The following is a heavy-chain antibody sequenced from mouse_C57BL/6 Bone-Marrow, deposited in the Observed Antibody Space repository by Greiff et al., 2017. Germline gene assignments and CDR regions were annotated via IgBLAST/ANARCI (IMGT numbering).Heavy chain of an antibody. CDR1: GYTFTSYW. CDR2: IHPNSGST. J-gene: IGHJ2*01. Sequence: QVQLQQPGAELVKPGASVKLSCKASGYTFTSYWMHWVKQRPGQGLEWIGMIHPNSGSTNYNEKFKSKATLTVDKSSSTAYMQLSSLTSEDSAVYYGARCPITTVVADFDYWGQGTTLTVSS. D-gene: IGHD1-1*01. V-gene: IGHV1-64*01. CDR3: ARCPITTVVADFDY.